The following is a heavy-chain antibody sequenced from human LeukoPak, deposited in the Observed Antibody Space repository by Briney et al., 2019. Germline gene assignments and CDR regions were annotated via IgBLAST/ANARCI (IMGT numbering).Heavy chain of an antibody. D-gene: IGHD6-19*01. Sequence: GASVKVSCKASGYAFINYAISWVRQAPGQGLEWMGWISTYNGNTDYAQKFQGRVTMTTDTSTSTAYMELSSLRSEDTAVYYCAREAGYSSGWYVYWGQGTLVTVSS. CDR3: AREAGYSSGWYVY. V-gene: IGHV1-18*01. J-gene: IGHJ4*02. CDR1: GYAFINYA. CDR2: ISTYNGNT.